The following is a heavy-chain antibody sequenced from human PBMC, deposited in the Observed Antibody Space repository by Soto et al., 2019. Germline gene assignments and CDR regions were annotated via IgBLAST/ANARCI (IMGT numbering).Heavy chain of an antibody. J-gene: IGHJ6*02. CDR3: ARNGVGATTRANYYYYGMDV. CDR1: GDSISSYY. D-gene: IGHD1-26*01. Sequence: PSETLSLTCTVSGDSISSYYWSWIRQPPGKGLEWIGYIYYSGSTNYNPSLKSRVTISVDTSKNQFSLKLSSVTAADTAVYYCARNGVGATTRANYYYYGMDVWGQGTTVTVS. CDR2: IYYSGST. V-gene: IGHV4-59*08.